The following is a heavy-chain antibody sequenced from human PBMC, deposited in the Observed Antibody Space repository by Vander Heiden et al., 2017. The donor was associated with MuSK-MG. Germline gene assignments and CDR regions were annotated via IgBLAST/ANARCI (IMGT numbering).Heavy chain of an antibody. CDR3: ARGLRYSSGWYY. J-gene: IGHJ4*02. D-gene: IGHD6-19*01. V-gene: IGHV1-46*01. CDR1: GDTCPSYY. CDR2: INPSGGST. Sequence: VQLVQAGAEVKKPGAAVTGSCTAAGDTCPSYYMTGVRQAPGQGLEWMGIINPSGGSTSYAQKFQGRVTMTRDTSTSTVYMELSRLRSEDTAVYYCARGLRYSSGWYYWGQGTLVTVSS.